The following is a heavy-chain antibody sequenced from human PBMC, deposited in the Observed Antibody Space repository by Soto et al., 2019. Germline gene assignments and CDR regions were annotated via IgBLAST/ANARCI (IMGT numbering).Heavy chain of an antibody. J-gene: IGHJ4*02. CDR3: VRGPRSSSSTSCSTIDY. CDR2: LSGSGGET. Sequence: EVQLLQSGGGLVQPGGSLRLSCTASGFIYSIYAMAWVRQAPGKGLEWVSALSGSGGETYYADSVKGRFTISRDNSKNAVYMQMTNPSAEDTAVFHCVRGPRSSSSTSCSTIDYGGQGTLVTVS. CDR1: GFIYSIYA. D-gene: IGHD2-2*02. V-gene: IGHV3-23*01.